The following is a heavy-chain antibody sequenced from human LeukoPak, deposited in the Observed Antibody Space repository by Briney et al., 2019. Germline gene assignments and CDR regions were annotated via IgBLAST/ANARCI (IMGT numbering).Heavy chain of an antibody. CDR2: ISYDGSSK. D-gene: IGHD1-26*01. V-gene: IGHV3-30*18. CDR3: AKDQWVS. J-gene: IGHJ4*02. Sequence: PGGSLRLSCAVSGFIFSSYDMHWVRQAPGKGLEWVAVISYDGSSKYYADSVKGRFTISRDNSKNTLYLQMNSLRAEDTAVYYCAKDQWVSWGQGTLVTVSS. CDR1: GFIFSSYD.